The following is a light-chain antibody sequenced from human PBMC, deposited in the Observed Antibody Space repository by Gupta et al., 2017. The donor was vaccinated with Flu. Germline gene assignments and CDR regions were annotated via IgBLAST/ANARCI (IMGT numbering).Light chain of an antibody. V-gene: IGLV3-21*03. Sequence: GKRGRSKGGGEKIGRKSVNWNQHSAAASPVLVVYDDSDRHSGMPERFSGAKYGTTATVTISRVEAGEEADYHCQVWVGYSDNPLFGGGTKRTVL. CDR1: KIGRKS. CDR3: QVWVGYSDNPL. J-gene: IGLJ2*01. CDR2: DDS.